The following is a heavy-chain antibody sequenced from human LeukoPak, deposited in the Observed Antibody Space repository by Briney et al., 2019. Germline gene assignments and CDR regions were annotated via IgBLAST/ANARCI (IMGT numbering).Heavy chain of an antibody. CDR1: GFTFGDYA. CDR3: ARQESRNYYYEGLDY. CDR2: ISSSGSTI. J-gene: IGHJ4*02. V-gene: IGHV3-11*04. Sequence: GGSLRLSCTASGFTFGDYAMSWVRQAPGKGLEWVSYISSSGSTIYYADSVKGRFTISRDNAKNSLYLQMNSLRAEDTAVYYCARQESRNYYYEGLDYWGQGNLVTVSS. D-gene: IGHD3-22*01.